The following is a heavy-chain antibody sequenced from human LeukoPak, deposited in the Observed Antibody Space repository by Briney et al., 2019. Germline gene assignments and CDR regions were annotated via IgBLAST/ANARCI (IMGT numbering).Heavy chain of an antibody. V-gene: IGHV1-69*06. CDR1: GDTFNNYN. CDR3: ASPADILTGYFNFDY. CDR2: ITPIFGTA. D-gene: IGHD3-9*01. Sequence: ASVKVSCKASGDTFNNYNVNWVRQAPGQGLEWMGGITPIFGTANYAQKFQGRVTITADKSTSTAYMELSSLRSEDTAVYYCASPADILTGYFNFDYWGQGTLVTVSS. J-gene: IGHJ4*02.